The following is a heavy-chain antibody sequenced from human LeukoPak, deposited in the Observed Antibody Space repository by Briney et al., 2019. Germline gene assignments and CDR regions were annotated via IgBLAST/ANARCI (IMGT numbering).Heavy chain of an antibody. CDR1: GNYW. J-gene: IGHJ5*02. V-gene: IGHV3-15*07. Sequence: GGSLRLSCAASGNYWMNWVRQAPGKGLEWVGRIRSNSDGGTIDYAAPVKGRFTLSRDDSKNTLYLQMNSLQTEDTAVYYCATDFYDSTWGQGTLVTVSS. CDR3: ATDFYDST. CDR2: IRSNSDGGTI. D-gene: IGHD3-22*01.